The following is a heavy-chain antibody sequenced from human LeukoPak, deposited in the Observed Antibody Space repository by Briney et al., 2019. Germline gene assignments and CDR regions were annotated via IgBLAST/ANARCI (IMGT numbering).Heavy chain of an antibody. CDR3: ARDVALLNHDY. CDR1: GYTFTSYG. Sequence: GASVKVSCKASGYTFTSYGISWVRQAPGQGPEWVGWISAYNGNTNYAQKFQGRVTMTRDTSISTACMELSRLRPDDTAVYYCARDVALLNHDYWGQGTLVTVSS. V-gene: IGHV1-18*01. CDR2: ISAYNGNT. J-gene: IGHJ4*02. D-gene: IGHD1-14*01.